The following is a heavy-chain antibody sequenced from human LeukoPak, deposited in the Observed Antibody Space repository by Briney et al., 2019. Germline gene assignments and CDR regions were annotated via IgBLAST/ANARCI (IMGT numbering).Heavy chain of an antibody. CDR2: ISYDGSNK. CDR3: AKHGIAAAGYDAFDI. V-gene: IGHV3-30-3*01. D-gene: IGHD6-13*01. Sequence: GGSLRLSCAASGFTFRDYWMSWVRQAPGKGLEWVAVISYDGSNKYYADSVKGRFTISRDNSKNTLYLQMNSLRAEDTAVYYCAKHGIAAAGYDAFDIWGQGTMVTVSS. J-gene: IGHJ3*02. CDR1: GFTFRDYW.